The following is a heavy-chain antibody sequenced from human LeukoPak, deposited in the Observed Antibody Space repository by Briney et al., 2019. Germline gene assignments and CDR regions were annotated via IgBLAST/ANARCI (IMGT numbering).Heavy chain of an antibody. Sequence: PSETLSLTCTVSGGSISSSSYYWGWIRQPPGEGLEWIGSIYYSGSTYYNPSLKSRVTISVDTSKNQFSLKLSSVTAADTAVYYCARAVYSSGWYASNDAFDIWGQGTMVTVSS. CDR3: ARAVYSSGWYASNDAFDI. CDR1: GGSISSSSYY. D-gene: IGHD6-19*01. V-gene: IGHV4-39*07. J-gene: IGHJ3*02. CDR2: IYYSGST.